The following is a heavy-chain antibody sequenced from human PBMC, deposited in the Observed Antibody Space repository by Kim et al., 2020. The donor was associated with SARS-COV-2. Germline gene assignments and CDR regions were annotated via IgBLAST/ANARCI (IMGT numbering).Heavy chain of an antibody. D-gene: IGHD3-10*01. Sequence: KYSKNFQGRVTMTRDTSISTAYMELRSLRFDDTAVYYCTRYVIDPYNYFDPWGQGTLVTVSS. CDR3: TRYVIDPYNYFDP. V-gene: IGHV1-2*02. J-gene: IGHJ5*02.